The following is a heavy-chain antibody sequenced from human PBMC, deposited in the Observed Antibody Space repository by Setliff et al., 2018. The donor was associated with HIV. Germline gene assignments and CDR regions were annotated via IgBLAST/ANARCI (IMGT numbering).Heavy chain of an antibody. CDR2: IYYSGST. V-gene: IGHV4-39*01. CDR1: GGSISSSSYY. J-gene: IGHJ4*02. Sequence: SETLSLICTVSGGSISSSSYYWGWIRQPPGKGLEWIGSIYYSGSTYYNPSLKSRVTISVDTSKNQFSLKLSSVTAADTAVYYCARSVPRYCSGGSCYPPLFDYWGQGTLVTVSS. CDR3: ARSVPRYCSGGSCYPPLFDY. D-gene: IGHD2-15*01.